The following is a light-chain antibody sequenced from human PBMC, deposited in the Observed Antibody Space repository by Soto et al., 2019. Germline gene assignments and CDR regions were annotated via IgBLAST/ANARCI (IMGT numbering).Light chain of an antibody. CDR2: DAS. V-gene: IGKV3-15*01. Sequence: EVIMTQSPATLSVSPWERFILSCRASQRISNELAWYQQKAGQAPRLLIYDASTRATGIPARFSGSGSRTEFTLTISSLQSEDFAVYFCQQYNNWHTWTFGHGTKVDIK. J-gene: IGKJ1*01. CDR3: QQYNNWHTWT. CDR1: QRISNE.